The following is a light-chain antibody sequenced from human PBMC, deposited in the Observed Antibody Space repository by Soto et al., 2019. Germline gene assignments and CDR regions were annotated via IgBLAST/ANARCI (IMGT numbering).Light chain of an antibody. CDR3: HQYDVSPRT. CDR2: GAS. Sequence: EIVLTQSPGTLSLSPGESATLSCRASQSVSRSYIAWYHQKPGQAPRLLIYGASSRATGIPDRFSGSGSGTDFTLTISILEPEDFAVYYCHQYDVSPRTFGQGTKVEIK. V-gene: IGKV3-20*01. J-gene: IGKJ1*01. CDR1: QSVSRSY.